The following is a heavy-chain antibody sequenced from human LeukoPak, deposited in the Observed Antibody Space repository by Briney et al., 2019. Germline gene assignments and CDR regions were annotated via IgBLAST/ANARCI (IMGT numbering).Heavy chain of an antibody. J-gene: IGHJ4*02. D-gene: IGHD3-22*01. CDR3: AKVYYYDSRRTLRPQTLYYFDY. V-gene: IGHV3-23*01. CDR1: GFTFGDDY. CDR2: ISGSGGST. Sequence: PGGSLRLSCTASGFTFGDDYMSWFRQAPGKGLEWVSAISGSGGSTYYTDSVKGRFTISRDNSKNTLYLQMNSLRAEDTAVYYCAKVYYYDSRRTLRPQTLYYFDYWGQGTLVTVSS.